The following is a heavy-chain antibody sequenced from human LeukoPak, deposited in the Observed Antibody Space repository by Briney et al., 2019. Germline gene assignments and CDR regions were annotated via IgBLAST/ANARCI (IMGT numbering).Heavy chain of an antibody. D-gene: IGHD5-24*01. CDR2: ISGDGSST. CDR3: ARTYLDGWYFDL. Sequence: PGGSLRLSCAASGLTFSYYWMHWVRQAPGKGLVWVSRISGDGSSTNYADSVKGRFTISRDNAKNTLYLQMNSLRAEDTAVYYCARTYLDGWYFDLWGRGALVTVSS. J-gene: IGHJ2*01. V-gene: IGHV3-74*01. CDR1: GLTFSYYW.